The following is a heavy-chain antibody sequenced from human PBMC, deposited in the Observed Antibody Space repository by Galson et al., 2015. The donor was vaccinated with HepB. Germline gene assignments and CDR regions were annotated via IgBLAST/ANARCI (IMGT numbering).Heavy chain of an antibody. Sequence: SLRLSCAASGFTFSSYAMSWVRQAPGKGLQWVSATTGTGGGGSTYHADSVRGRFTVSRDDSKSTLYLQMDSLRVEDTAVYYCAKSPIAHCSGFLCYPFDYWGQGILVTVSP. V-gene: IGHV3-23*01. CDR2: TTGTGGGGST. CDR3: AKSPIAHCSGFLCYPFDY. CDR1: GFTFSSYA. J-gene: IGHJ4*02. D-gene: IGHD2-15*01.